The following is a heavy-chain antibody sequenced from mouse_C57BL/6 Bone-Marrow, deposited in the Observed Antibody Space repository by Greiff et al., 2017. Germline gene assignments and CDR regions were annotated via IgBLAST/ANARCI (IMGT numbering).Heavy chain of an antibody. CDR3: ARGDYDLPAY. Sequence: VQLKESGPGLAKPSQSLSLSCSATGYSITSDYWNWIRKFPGNKLEYMGYISYSGSTYYNPSLKSRISITRDTSKNQYYLQLNSVTTEDTDTDYCARGDYDLPAYWGQGTLVTVSA. V-gene: IGHV3-8*01. D-gene: IGHD2-4*01. CDR2: ISYSGST. J-gene: IGHJ3*01. CDR1: GYSITSDY.